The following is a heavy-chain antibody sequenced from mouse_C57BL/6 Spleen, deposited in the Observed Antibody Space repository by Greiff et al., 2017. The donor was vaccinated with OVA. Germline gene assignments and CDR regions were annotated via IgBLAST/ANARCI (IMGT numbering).Heavy chain of an antibody. J-gene: IGHJ2*01. CDR1: GHTFTRYW. CDR2: INPCSGYT. V-gene: IGHV1-7*01. CDR3: ARGGGEGYFDG. Sequence: LVESGAELAKPGASVKLSCKASGHTFTRYWMHWVKQRPGQGLEWIGYINPCSGYTKSNQKFKDKAPLTADKSSRTAYMQLSILTYADAAVYYCARGGGEGYFDGWGQGTTLTVSS.